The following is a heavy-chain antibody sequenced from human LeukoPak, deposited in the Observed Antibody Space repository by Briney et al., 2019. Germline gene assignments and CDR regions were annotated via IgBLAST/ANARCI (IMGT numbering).Heavy chain of an antibody. V-gene: IGHV3-48*04. CDR1: GFTFSSYS. Sequence: PGGSLRLSCAASGFTFSSYSMNWVRQAPGKGLEWVSYISSSSSTIYYADSVKGRFTISRDNAKNSLYLQMNSLRAEDTAVYYCARDLSEMATTSTTGYYMDVWGKGTTVTVSS. CDR2: ISSSSSTI. J-gene: IGHJ6*03. D-gene: IGHD5-24*01. CDR3: ARDLSEMATTSTTGYYMDV.